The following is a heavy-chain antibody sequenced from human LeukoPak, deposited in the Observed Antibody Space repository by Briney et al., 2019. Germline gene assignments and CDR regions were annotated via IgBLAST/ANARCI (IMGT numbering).Heavy chain of an antibody. CDR1: GASITSYY. Sequence: SETLSLTCTVSGASITSYYWIWIRQPPGKGLEWIGYIYNTGSTSYNPSLKSRVTISEDTSKNQFSLKLSSVTAADTAVYYCARGGDYDFWSGYSNYYCMDVWGKGTTVTVSS. CDR3: ARGGDYDFWSGYSNYYCMDV. D-gene: IGHD3-3*01. V-gene: IGHV4-59*01. CDR2: IYNTGST. J-gene: IGHJ6*03.